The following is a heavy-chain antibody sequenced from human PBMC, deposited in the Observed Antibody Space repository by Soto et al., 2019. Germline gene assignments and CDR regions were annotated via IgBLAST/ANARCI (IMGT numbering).Heavy chain of an antibody. CDR2: INPSGGST. CDR1: GYTFTSYY. J-gene: IGHJ6*02. CDR3: ARGGGGAGIFGVVITSYYGMDV. Sequence: ASVKVSCKASGYTFTSYYMHWVRQAPGQGLEWMGIINPSGGSTSYAQKFQGRVTMTRDTSTSTVYMELSSLRSEDTAVYYCARGGGGAGIFGVVITSYYGMDVWGQGTTVTVSS. V-gene: IGHV1-46*01. D-gene: IGHD3-3*01.